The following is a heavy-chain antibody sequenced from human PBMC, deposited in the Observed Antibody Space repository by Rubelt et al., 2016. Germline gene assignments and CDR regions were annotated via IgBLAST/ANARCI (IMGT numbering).Heavy chain of an antibody. CDR3: ARGWAGDGGY. V-gene: IGHV3-48*04. CDR1: GFTFTTYG. J-gene: IGHJ4*02. D-gene: IGHD7-27*01. Sequence: EVQLVESGGGLVEPGGSLRLSCAASGFTFTTYGMNWVRQAPGKGLEWVSYINTRGSATYYADAVKDRFTISRDNAKNSLFLQMNSLRAEDTAVYYCARGWAGDGGYWGQGTLVTVSS. CDR2: INTRGSAT.